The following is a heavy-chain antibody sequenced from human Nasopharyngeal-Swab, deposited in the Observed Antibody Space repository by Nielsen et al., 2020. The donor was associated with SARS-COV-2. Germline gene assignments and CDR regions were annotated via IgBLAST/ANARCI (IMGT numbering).Heavy chain of an antibody. CDR2: IWSDGSHE. CDR3: ARGPGVSRHDY. V-gene: IGHV3-33*01. J-gene: IGHJ4*02. CDR1: GFNFNDFG. Sequence: GESLKISCAASGFNFNDFGMHWVRQAPGKGLEWVAVIWSDGSHENHVDSVKGRFTISRDNSKDTLFLQMNSLRVEDTAVYYCARGPGVSRHDYWGQGAPVTVSS. D-gene: IGHD2-8*01.